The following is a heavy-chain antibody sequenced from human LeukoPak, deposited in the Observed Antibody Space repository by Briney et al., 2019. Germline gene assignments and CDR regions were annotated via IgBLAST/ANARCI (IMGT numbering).Heavy chain of an antibody. CDR2: ISAYNGNT. V-gene: IGHV1-18*01. Sequence: ASVKASCKTAGYTFTSYGINWVRQAPGQGLEWMGWISAYNGNTNYAQKVQGRVTMTTDTSTSTAYMELRSLRSDDTAVYYCARGPWGGDYWFDPWGQGTLVTVSS. CDR1: GYTFTSYG. D-gene: IGHD2-21*02. J-gene: IGHJ5*02. CDR3: ARGPWGGDYWFDP.